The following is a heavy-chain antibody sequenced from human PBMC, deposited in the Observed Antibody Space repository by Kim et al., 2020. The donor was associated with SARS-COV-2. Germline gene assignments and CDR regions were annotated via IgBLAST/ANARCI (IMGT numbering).Heavy chain of an antibody. D-gene: IGHD3-10*01. CDR3: ARHGGPRGFDY. CDR1: GGSISSSSYY. J-gene: IGHJ4*02. CDR2: IYYSGST. Sequence: SETLSLTCTVSGGSISSSSYYWGWIRQPPGKGLEWIGSIYYSGSTYYNPSLKSRVTISVDTSKNQFSLKLSSVTAADTAVYYCARHGGPRGFDYWGQGTLVTVSS. V-gene: IGHV4-39*01.